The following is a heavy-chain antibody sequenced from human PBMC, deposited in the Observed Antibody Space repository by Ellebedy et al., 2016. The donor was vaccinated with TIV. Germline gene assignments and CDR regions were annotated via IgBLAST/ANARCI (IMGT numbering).Heavy chain of an antibody. CDR1: GFTFSNTW. D-gene: IGHD3-22*01. CDR3: SASSGYP. CDR2: IKSKTDGGTT. J-gene: IGHJ5*02. Sequence: GESLKISCAASGFTFSNTWMNWVRQAPGKGLEWVGRIKSKTDGGTTDYAAPVKGRFTISRDDSKSTVYLQRNSLKTEDTAVYYCSASSGYPWGQGTLVTVSS. V-gene: IGHV3-15*07.